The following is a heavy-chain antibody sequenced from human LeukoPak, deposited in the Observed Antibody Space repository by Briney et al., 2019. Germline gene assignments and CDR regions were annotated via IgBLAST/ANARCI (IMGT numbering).Heavy chain of an antibody. CDR3: ARGRDILTGYYEWGFNWFDP. V-gene: IGHV4-61*01. D-gene: IGHD3-9*01. J-gene: IGHJ5*02. CDR1: GGSVSSGSYY. CDR2: IYYSGST. Sequence: SETLSLTCTVSGGSVSSGSYYWSCLRQPPGKGLEWIGYIYYSGSTNYNPSLKSRVTISVDTSKNQFSLKLSSVTAADTAVYYCARGRDILTGYYEWGFNWFDPWGQGTLVTVSS.